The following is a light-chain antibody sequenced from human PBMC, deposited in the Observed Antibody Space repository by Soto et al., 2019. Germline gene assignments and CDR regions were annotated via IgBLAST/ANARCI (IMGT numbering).Light chain of an antibody. CDR2: SNN. CDR3: AAWDDSLNGLYV. J-gene: IGLJ1*01. Sequence: VLTQPPSASGTPGQRVTISCSGSNSNIGSNTVNWFQQLPGTAPKLLIYSNNQRPSGVPDRFSGSKSGTSASLAIIGLQSEDEADYYCAAWDDSLNGLYVFGTGTKVTVL. CDR1: NSNIGSNT. V-gene: IGLV1-44*01.